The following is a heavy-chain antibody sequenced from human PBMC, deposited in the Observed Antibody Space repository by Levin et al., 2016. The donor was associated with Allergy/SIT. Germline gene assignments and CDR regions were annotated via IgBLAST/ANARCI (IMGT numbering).Heavy chain of an antibody. J-gene: IGHJ3*02. Sequence: RQAPGKGLEWIGSIYYSGSTYYNPSLKSRVTISVDTSKNQFSLKLSSVTAADTAVYYCARLKVTWDAFDIWGQGTMVTVSS. CDR2: IYYSGST. V-gene: IGHV4-39*01. CDR3: ARLKVTWDAFDI.